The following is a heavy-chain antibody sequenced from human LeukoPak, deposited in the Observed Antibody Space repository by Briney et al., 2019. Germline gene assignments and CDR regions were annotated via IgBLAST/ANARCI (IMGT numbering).Heavy chain of an antibody. D-gene: IGHD3-10*01. CDR2: IRYDGSNK. CDR3: ARDERPLLWFGELFD. CDR1: GFTFSSYG. J-gene: IGHJ4*02. V-gene: IGHV3-30*02. Sequence: GGSLRLSCAASGFTFSSYGMHWVRQAPGKGLEWVAFIRYDGSNKYYADSVKGRFTISRDNSKNTLYLQMNSLRAEDTAVYYCARDERPLLWFGELFDWGQGTLVTVSS.